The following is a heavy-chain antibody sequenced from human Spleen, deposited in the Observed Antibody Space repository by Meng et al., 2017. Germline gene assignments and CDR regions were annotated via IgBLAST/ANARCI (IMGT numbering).Heavy chain of an antibody. J-gene: IGHJ3*02. CDR2: IYYGGGT. V-gene: IGHV4-39*01. Sequence: QVQLQESGPGLVKPSQTLSLTCTVSGGSITTSTYYGAWIRQPPGKGLEWIGAIYYGGGTYYSPSLNSRLTISVDTSKNQFSLKLSSVTAADTAVYYCATPSLTAAEHNFDIWGRGTTVTVSS. D-gene: IGHD2-21*02. CDR3: ATPSLTAAEHNFDI. CDR1: GGSITTSTYY.